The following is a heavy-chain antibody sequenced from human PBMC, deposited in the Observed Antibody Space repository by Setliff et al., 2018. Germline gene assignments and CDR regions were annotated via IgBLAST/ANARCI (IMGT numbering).Heavy chain of an antibody. CDR2: VYYTGTA. Sequence: KPSETLSLTCTVSGDSISGTYYWSWIRQPPGKGLQFIGYVYYTGTANYDPSLKSRVTMSVDTSKNQFSLKLSSVTAADTAVYYCARGGTYRYFDYWGQGTLVTVSS. D-gene: IGHD2-2*02. J-gene: IGHJ4*02. CDR3: ARGGTYRYFDY. V-gene: IGHV4-59*01. CDR1: GDSISGTYY.